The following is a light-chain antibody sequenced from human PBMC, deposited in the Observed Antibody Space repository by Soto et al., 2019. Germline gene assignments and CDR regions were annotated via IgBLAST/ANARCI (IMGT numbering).Light chain of an antibody. Sequence: DTQITQSPSTVSSSVRHRVTITSRASQSLSSWLAWYQQKPGKAPRLLIYDVSSLESGVPSRFSGSGSGTEFTLTISSLQPDDFATYYCQQYSSYWTFGQGTKVDIK. J-gene: IGKJ1*01. CDR3: QQYSSYWT. CDR2: DVS. CDR1: QSLSSW. V-gene: IGKV1-5*01.